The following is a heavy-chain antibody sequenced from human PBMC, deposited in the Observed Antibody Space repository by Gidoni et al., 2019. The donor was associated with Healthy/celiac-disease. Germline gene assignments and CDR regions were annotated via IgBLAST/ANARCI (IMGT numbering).Heavy chain of an antibody. CDR1: GYTFTGYY. V-gene: IGHV1-2*06. D-gene: IGHD6-6*01. J-gene: IGHJ6*02. CDR3: AREDSSYSLYYYYGMDV. Sequence: QVQLVQSGAEVKKPGASVKVSCKASGYTFTGYYMHWVRQAPGQGLEWMGRINPNSGGTNYAQKCQGRVTMTRDTSISTAYMELSRLRSDDTAVYYCAREDSSYSLYYYYGMDVWGQGTTVTVSS. CDR2: INPNSGGT.